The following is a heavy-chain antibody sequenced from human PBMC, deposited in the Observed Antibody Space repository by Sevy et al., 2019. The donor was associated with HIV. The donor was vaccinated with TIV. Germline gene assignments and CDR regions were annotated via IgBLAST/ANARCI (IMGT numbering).Heavy chain of an antibody. Sequence: SETLSLTCTVSGISISNYYWTWIRQPPGKGLEWIGYIYYTGSSDSNPSLKSRVTTSVDTSKNQFSLKLSSVTAADTAIYYCARDGPNQQQLDYFDSWGQGILVTVSS. J-gene: IGHJ4*02. V-gene: IGHV4-59*01. CDR2: IYYTGSS. CDR3: ARDGPNQQQLDYFDS. CDR1: GISISNYY. D-gene: IGHD6-13*01.